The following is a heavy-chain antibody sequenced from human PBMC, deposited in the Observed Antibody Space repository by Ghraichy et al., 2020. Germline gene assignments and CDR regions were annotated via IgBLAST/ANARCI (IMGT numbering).Heavy chain of an antibody. CDR2: INAGNGNT. D-gene: IGHD3-3*01. CDR1: GYTFTSYA. V-gene: IGHV1-3*01. CDR3: ARGGDETYDFWSGYPLYYYYYGMDV. J-gene: IGHJ6*02. Sequence: ASVKVSCKASGYTFTSYAMHWVRQAPGQRLEWMGWINAGNGNTKYSQKFQGRVTITRDTSASTAYMELSSLRSEDTAVYYCARGGDETYDFWSGYPLYYYYYGMDVWGQGTTVTVSS.